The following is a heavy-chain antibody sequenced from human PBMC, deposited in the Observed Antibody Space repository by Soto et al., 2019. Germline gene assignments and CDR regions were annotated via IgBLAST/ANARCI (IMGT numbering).Heavy chain of an antibody. CDR1: GYTFTSYG. J-gene: IGHJ4*01. Sequence: ASVKVSCKASGYTFTSYGISWVRQAPGQGLEWMGWINPNSGGTNYAQKFQGWVTMTRDTSISTAYMELSRLRSDDTAVYYCATNIAAAGLYYFDYWG. D-gene: IGHD6-13*01. V-gene: IGHV1-2*04. CDR3: ATNIAAAGLYYFDY. CDR2: INPNSGGT.